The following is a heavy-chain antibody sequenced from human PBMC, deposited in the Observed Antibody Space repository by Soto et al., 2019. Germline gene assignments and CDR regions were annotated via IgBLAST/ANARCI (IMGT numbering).Heavy chain of an antibody. J-gene: IGHJ4*02. CDR2: IIPIFGTA. V-gene: IGHV1-69*13. CDR1: GGTFSSYA. CDR3: ATTLRIRGPGYYFDY. D-gene: IGHD6-25*01. Sequence: SVNVSCKASGGTFSSYAISWVRQAPGQGLEWMGGIIPIFGTANYAQKFQGRVTITADESTSTAYMELSSLRSEDTAVYYCATTLRIRGPGYYFDYWGQGTLVTVSS.